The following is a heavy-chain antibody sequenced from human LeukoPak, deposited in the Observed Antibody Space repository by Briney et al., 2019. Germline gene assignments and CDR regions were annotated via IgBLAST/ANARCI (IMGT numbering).Heavy chain of an antibody. CDR1: GYTFTSYG. J-gene: IGHJ5*02. Sequence: ASVKVSCKASGYTFTSYGISWVRQAPGQGVEWLGWISAYNGNTNYAQKLQGRVTMTTDTSTSTAYMELRSLRSVDPAVYYCARDTVLRAGLNWFDARGKGALGTVS. V-gene: IGHV1-18*01. CDR2: ISAYNGNT. CDR3: ARDTVLRAGLNWFDA. D-gene: IGHD3/OR15-3a*01.